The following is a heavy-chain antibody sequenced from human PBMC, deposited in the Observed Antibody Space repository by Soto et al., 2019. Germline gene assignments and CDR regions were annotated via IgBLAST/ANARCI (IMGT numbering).Heavy chain of an antibody. CDR3: ARDRGIAARRDYYFDY. Sequence: GGSLRLSCAASGFTFSSYSMNWVRQAPGKGLEWVSSISSSSSYIYYADSVKGRFTISRDNAKNSLYLQMNSLRAEDTAVYYCARDRGIAARRDYYFDYWGQGTLVTVSS. CDR1: GFTFSSYS. D-gene: IGHD6-6*01. CDR2: ISSSSSYI. V-gene: IGHV3-21*01. J-gene: IGHJ4*02.